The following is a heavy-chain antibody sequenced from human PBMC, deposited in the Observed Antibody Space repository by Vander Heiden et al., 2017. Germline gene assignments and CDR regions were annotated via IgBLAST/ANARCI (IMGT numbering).Heavy chain of an antibody. CDR2: MDPKTGKT. CDR3: ARYCSSASCYKFDY. Sequence: QVQLVQSGDEVKRPGASVQVSCKASGYSFSDYEINWVRQAAGQGLEWVGWMDPKTGKTGYAPKLQGRVTMTRDISINTAYMELSSLRSEDTAVYYCARYCSSASCYKFDYWGQGTLVTVSS. J-gene: IGHJ4*02. D-gene: IGHD2-2*01. CDR1: GYSFSDYE. V-gene: IGHV1-8*01.